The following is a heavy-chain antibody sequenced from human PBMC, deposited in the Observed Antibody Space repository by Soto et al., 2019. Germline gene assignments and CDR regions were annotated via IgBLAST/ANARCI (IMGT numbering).Heavy chain of an antibody. D-gene: IGHD6-6*01. Sequence: VASVKVSCKASGYTFTSYGISWVRQAPGQGLEWMGWISAYNGNTNYAQKLQGRVTMTTDTSTSTAYMELRNLRSDDTAGYYCERGADRRYYYYGMDVCGQGPTVTVSS. CDR2: ISAYNGNT. CDR1: GYTFTSYG. J-gene: IGHJ6*02. V-gene: IGHV1-18*04. CDR3: ERGADRRYYYYGMDV.